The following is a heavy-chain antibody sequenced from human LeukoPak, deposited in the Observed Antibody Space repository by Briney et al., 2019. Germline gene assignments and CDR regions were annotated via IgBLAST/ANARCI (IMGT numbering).Heavy chain of an antibody. CDR3: ARGVIGVVVPAATSYYYYGMDV. CDR1: GGSISSHY. Sequence: PSETLSLTCTVSGGSISSHYWSWIRQPPGKGLEWIGYIYYSGSTYYNPSLKSRVTISVDTSKNQFSLKLSSVTAADTAVYYCARGVIGVVVPAATSYYYYGMDVWGQGTTVTVSS. CDR2: IYYSGST. D-gene: IGHD2-2*01. V-gene: IGHV4-30-4*01. J-gene: IGHJ6*02.